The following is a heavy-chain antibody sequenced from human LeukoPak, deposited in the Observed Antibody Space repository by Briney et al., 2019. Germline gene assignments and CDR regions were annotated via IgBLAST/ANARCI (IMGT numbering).Heavy chain of an antibody. CDR2: IYHSGST. J-gene: IGHJ4*02. D-gene: IGHD3/OR15-3a*01. CDR1: GYSISSGYY. Sequence: SETLSLSCTVSGYSISSGYYWGWIRQPPGKGLEWIGSIYHSGSTYYNPSLKSRVTISVDTSKNQFSLKLSSVTAADTAVYYCARVDADYFDYWGQGTLVTVSS. V-gene: IGHV4-38-2*02. CDR3: ARVDADYFDY.